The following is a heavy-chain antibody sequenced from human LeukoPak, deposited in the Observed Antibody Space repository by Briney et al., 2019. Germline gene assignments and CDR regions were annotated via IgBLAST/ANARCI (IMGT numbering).Heavy chain of an antibody. CDR3: ARGPSWSGYSQPYYFDY. CDR2: MNPNSGNT. J-gene: IGHJ4*02. V-gene: IGHV1-8*03. Sequence: ASVKVSCKASGYTFTNYDINWVRQAAGQGLEWMGWMNPNSGNTGYAQKFQGRVTTTRNTSITTAYMELSSLRSEDTAVYSCARGPSWSGYSQPYYFDYWGQGTLVTVSS. D-gene: IGHD3-3*01. CDR1: GYTFTNYD.